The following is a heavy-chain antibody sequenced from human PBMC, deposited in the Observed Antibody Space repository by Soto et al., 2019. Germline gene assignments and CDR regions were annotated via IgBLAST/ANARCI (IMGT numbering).Heavy chain of an antibody. CDR3: AGGYYPVAFDI. V-gene: IGHV4-39*01. J-gene: IGHJ3*02. Sequence: SSETLSLTCTVSGGSISSSSYDWGWIRQPPGKGLEWIGSIYYSGSTYYNPSLKSRVTISVDTSKNQFSLKLSSVTAADTAVYYCAGGYYPVAFDIWGQGTMVTVSS. D-gene: IGHD3-10*01. CDR1: GGSISSSSYD. CDR2: IYYSGST.